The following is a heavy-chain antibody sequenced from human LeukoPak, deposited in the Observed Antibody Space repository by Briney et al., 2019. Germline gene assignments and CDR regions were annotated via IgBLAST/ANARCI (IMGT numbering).Heavy chain of an antibody. CDR3: AKQTGYCSDGSCYFTS. D-gene: IGHD2-15*01. CDR1: GFTFSSYT. Sequence: GGSLRLSCTASGFTFSSYTMSWVRQAPGKGLKWVSTISTGGGNTYYADSVQGRFTVSRDDSKNTLYLQMNSLRAEDTAVYYCAKQTGYCSDGSCYFTSWGQGTLVTVSS. V-gene: IGHV3-23*01. CDR2: ISTGGGNT. J-gene: IGHJ4*02.